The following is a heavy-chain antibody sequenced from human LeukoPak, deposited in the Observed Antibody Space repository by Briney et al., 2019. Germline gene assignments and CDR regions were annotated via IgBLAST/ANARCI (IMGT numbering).Heavy chain of an antibody. D-gene: IGHD3-22*01. CDR2: IRYDGSNK. CDR1: GFTFSSYG. Sequence: GGSLRLTCAASGFTFSSYGMHWVRQAPGKGLGWVAFIRYDGSNKYYADSVKGRLTISRDNSKNTLYLQMNSLRAEDTAVYYCAKDSDYYDSSGSPLEAFDIWGQGTMVTVSS. CDR3: AKDSDYYDSSGSPLEAFDI. J-gene: IGHJ3*02. V-gene: IGHV3-30*02.